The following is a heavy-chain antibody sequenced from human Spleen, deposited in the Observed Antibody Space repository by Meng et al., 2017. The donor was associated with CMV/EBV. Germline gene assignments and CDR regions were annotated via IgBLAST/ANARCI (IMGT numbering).Heavy chain of an antibody. Sequence: GESLKISCAASGFSFSSFEMNWVRQAPGKGLEWVSYISSSGSTIYYADSVKGRFTISRDNAKNSLYLQMNSLRAEDTGVYYCARAPFTIFGVATYYYYYGMDVWGQGTTVTVSS. V-gene: IGHV3-48*03. CDR1: GFSFSSFE. CDR2: ISSSGSTI. J-gene: IGHJ6*02. D-gene: IGHD3-3*01. CDR3: ARAPFTIFGVATYYYYYGMDV.